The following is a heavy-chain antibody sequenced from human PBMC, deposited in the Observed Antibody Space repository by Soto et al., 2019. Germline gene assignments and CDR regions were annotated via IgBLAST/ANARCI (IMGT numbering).Heavy chain of an antibody. CDR2: IYWDDDK. Sequence: QITLKESGPTLVEPTQTLTLTCAFSGFSLSTNGVGVGWIRQPPGKALEWLAFIYWDDDKRYSPSLRTRLTLIKDTSINQVVLIMTNMDPVDTGTYYCAYRQDYRSSWDSGWFDPWGQGTLVTVSS. CDR3: AYRQDYRSSWDSGWFDP. D-gene: IGHD6-13*01. J-gene: IGHJ5*02. V-gene: IGHV2-5*02. CDR1: GFSLSTNGVG.